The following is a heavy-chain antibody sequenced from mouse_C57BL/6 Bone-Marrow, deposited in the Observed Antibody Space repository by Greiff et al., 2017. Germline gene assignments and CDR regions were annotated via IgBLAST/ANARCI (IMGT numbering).Heavy chain of an antibody. V-gene: IGHV1-52*01. D-gene: IGHD3-2*02. CDR1: GYTFTSYW. Sequence: VQLQQPGAELVRPGSSVKLSCKASGYTFTSYWMHWVKQRPIQGLEWIGNIAPSDSETHYNQKFKDKAPLTVDKSSSTAYMQLSSLTSEDSAVYYWARGPAQSRRDYWGQGTSVTVSS. CDR3: ARGPAQSRRDY. J-gene: IGHJ4*01. CDR2: IAPSDSET.